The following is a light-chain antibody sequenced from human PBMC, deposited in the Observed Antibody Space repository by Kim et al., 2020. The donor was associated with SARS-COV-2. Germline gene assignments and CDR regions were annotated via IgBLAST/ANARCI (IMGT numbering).Light chain of an antibody. V-gene: IGKV3-20*01. J-gene: IGKJ1*01. CDR1: ESISGSY. CDR3: QQYASSPWT. CDR2: GAS. Sequence: SPGERATLSCRASESISGSYLAWFQQKPGQAPRLLIYGASSRATGFPDRFSGSRSGTDFTLTISRLEPEDFAVYYCQQYASSPWTFGQGTKVDIK.